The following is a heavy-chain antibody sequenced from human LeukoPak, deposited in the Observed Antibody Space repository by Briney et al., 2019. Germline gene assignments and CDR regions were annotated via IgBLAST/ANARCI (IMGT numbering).Heavy chain of an antibody. V-gene: IGHV4-30-2*01. D-gene: IGHD2-21*02. CDR2: IYHSGST. J-gene: IGHJ4*02. CDR1: GGSLSSGGYS. Sequence: SQTLSLTCAVSGGSLSSGGYSWSWIRQPPGKGLEWIGYIYHSGSTYYNPSLKSRVTISVDTSKNQFSLKLSSVTAADTAVYYCARVKELVTAIVYYFDYWGQGTLVTVSS. CDR3: ARVKELVTAIVYYFDY.